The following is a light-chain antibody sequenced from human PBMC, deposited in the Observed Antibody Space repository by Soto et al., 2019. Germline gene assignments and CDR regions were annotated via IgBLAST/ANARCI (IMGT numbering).Light chain of an antibody. Sequence: DIVMTQSPATLSVSPGERATLFCRASQSVGSDLAWYPHKPGQAPRLLIYDASTRATGIPPRFSGRESGAEFTLTINSLQSEDFAVFYCQQYNKWPITFGGGTKVDI. CDR3: QQYNKWPIT. CDR1: QSVGSD. J-gene: IGKJ4*01. CDR2: DAS. V-gene: IGKV3D-15*01.